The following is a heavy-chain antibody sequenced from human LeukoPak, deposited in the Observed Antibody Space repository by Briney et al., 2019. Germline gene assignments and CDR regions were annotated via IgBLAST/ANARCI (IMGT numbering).Heavy chain of an antibody. CDR2: FSGSGGST. J-gene: IGHJ5*02. D-gene: IGHD5-12*01. CDR3: AKALRGYHFLSFDP. CDR1: GFTFSRYA. Sequence: GGSLSLSCAPSGFTFSRYAMSWVRQAPGKGLEWVSAFSGSGGSTFYADSVKGRFTISRHNSKNTLYLQMNSLRAEDTAVYYCAKALRGYHFLSFDPWGQGTLVTVSS. V-gene: IGHV3-23*01.